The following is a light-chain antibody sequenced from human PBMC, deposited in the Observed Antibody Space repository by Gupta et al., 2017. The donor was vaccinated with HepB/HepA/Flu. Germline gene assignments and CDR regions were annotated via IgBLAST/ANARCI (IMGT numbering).Light chain of an antibody. Sequence: LTTPAPVSGSPGHAITISFTGTSSDVGGYNYVPWYQQHPGKAPKLMIYDVSNRPSGVSNRFSGSKSGNTASLTISGLQAEDEADYYCSSYTSSSTLVFGGGTKLTVL. CDR1: SSDVGGYNY. J-gene: IGLJ2*01. CDR2: DVS. V-gene: IGLV2-14*01. CDR3: SSYTSSSTLV.